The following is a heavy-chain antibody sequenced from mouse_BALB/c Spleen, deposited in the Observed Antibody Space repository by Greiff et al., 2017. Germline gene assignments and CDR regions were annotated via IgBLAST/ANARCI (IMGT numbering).Heavy chain of an antibody. CDR1: GYSFTSYW. CDR3: TREEGNYPYFDY. J-gene: IGHJ2*01. CDR2: IYPGNSDT. D-gene: IGHD2-1*01. Sequence: VQLQQSGTVLARPGASVKMSCKASGYSFTSYWMHWVKQRPGQGLEWIGAIYPGNSDTSYNQKFKGKAKLTAVTSASTAYMELSSLTNEDSAVYYCTREEGNYPYFDYWGQGTTLTVSS. V-gene: IGHV1-5*01.